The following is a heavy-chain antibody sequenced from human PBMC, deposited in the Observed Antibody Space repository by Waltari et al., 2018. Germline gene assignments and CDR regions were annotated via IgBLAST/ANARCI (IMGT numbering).Heavy chain of an antibody. D-gene: IGHD2-15*01. CDR1: GFPFSRFG. CDR3: ASQSTTLFDY. V-gene: IGHV3-33*01. J-gene: IGHJ4*02. CDR2: IWHDGSNE. Sequence: QVQLVESGGGVVQPGRSLRLSCAASGFPFSRFGMHWVRQAPGKGLECVAVIWHDGSNEYYVDSVKGRFTISRDNSKNTLYLQMNSLRAEDSAVYYCASQSTTLFDYWGQGTLVTVSS.